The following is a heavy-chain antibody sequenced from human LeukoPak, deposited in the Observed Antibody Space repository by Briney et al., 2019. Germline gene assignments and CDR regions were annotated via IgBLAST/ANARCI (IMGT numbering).Heavy chain of an antibody. D-gene: IGHD3-22*01. Sequence: GRSLRLSCAASGFTFDDYAMHWVRQAPGKGLEWVSGISWNSGSIGYADSVKGRFTISRDNAKNSLYLQMNSLRAEDTALYYCAKGGSYHDSSGYYYLFDYWGQGTLVTVSS. CDR1: GFTFDDYA. CDR2: ISWNSGSI. V-gene: IGHV3-9*01. J-gene: IGHJ4*02. CDR3: AKGGSYHDSSGYYYLFDY.